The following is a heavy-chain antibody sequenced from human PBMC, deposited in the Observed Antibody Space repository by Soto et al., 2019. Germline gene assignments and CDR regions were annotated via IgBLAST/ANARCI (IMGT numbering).Heavy chain of an antibody. CDR2: IDHSGNI. D-gene: IGHD3-16*01. J-gene: IGHJ4*02. V-gene: IGHV4-34*02. CDR3: SRGRDAYKMGNY. CDR1: GGSFSGYF. Sequence: QVQLQQWGAGLLKPSETLSLTCAVYGGSFSGYFWSWIRQPPGKGPEWIGEIDHSGNINYNPSLKSRATISVDTSKTQFSLKLNSVTAADTAVYYCSRGRDAYKMGNYWGQGTRVTVSS.